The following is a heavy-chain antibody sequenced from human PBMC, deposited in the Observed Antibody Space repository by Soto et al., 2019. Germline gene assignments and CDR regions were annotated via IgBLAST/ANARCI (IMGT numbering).Heavy chain of an antibody. J-gene: IGHJ4*02. D-gene: IGHD1-26*01. CDR2: IYPDDSDI. CDR3: ARLKYSGSYYGPVGF. Sequence: PGESLKISCQGSGYTFTNYWIGWVRQMPGKGLEWMGIIYPDDSDIRYSPSFQGQVTISADKSISTAYLQWSSLKASDTAIYYCARLKYSGSYYGPVGFWGQGTLVTVSS. V-gene: IGHV5-51*01. CDR1: GYTFTNYW.